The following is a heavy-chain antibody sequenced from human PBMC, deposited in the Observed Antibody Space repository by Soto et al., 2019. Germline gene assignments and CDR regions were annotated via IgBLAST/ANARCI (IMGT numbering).Heavy chain of an antibody. CDR3: ASKDMATMSGNS. V-gene: IGHV4-34*01. CDR1: GGSFSHYH. CDR2: INHSGST. D-gene: IGHD3-10*01. Sequence: QVQLQQWDAGLLKPSETLSLTCAVYGGSFSHYHWSWIRQPPGKGLEWIGEINHSGSTNYNPSLKSRVTISVQTSKKQFSLKLDSVTAADTAVYYCASKDMATMSGNSWGQGTLVTVSS. J-gene: IGHJ4*02.